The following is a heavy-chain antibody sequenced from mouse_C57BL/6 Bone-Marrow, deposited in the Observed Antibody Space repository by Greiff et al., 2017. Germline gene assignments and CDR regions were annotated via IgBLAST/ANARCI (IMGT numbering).Heavy chain of an antibody. J-gene: IGHJ4*01. Sequence: QVQLKESGAELARPGASVKLSCKASGYTFTSYGISWVKQRTGQGLEWIGEIYPRSGNTYYNEKFKGKATLTADKSSSTAYMELRSLTSEDSAVYFCARHPYYAMDYWGQGTSVTVSS. CDR2: IYPRSGNT. CDR3: ARHPYYAMDY. CDR1: GYTFTSYG. V-gene: IGHV1-81*01.